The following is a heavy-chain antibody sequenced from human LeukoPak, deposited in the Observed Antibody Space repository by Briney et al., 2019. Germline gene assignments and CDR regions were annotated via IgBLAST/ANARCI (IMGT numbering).Heavy chain of an antibody. CDR1: GFTFSSYS. D-gene: IGHD1-26*01. J-gene: IGHJ5*02. Sequence: GGSLRLSCAASGFTFSSYSMNWVRQAPGKGPEWVSYISSSSSTIYYADSVKGRFTISRDNAKNSLYLQMNSLRAEDTAVYYCAKGYSGSYNNWFDPWGQGTLVTVSS. CDR2: ISSSSSTI. V-gene: IGHV3-48*01. CDR3: AKGYSGSYNNWFDP.